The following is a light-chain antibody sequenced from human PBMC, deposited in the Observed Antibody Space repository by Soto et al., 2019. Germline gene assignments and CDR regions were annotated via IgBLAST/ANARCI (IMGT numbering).Light chain of an antibody. J-gene: IGKJ1*01. CDR2: DAS. Sequence: DIQMTQSPSTLSASVGDRVTITCRASQSISSWLAWYQQKLGRAPRLLIYDASSLESGVPSRFSGSGSGTDFTLTIDSLQPDDFATYYCQQSYNTPRTFGQGTKVDIK. V-gene: IGKV1-5*01. CDR3: QQSYNTPRT. CDR1: QSISSW.